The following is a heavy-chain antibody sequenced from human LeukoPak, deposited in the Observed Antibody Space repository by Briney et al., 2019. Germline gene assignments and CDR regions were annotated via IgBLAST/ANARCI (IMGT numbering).Heavy chain of an antibody. CDR1: GGTFSSYA. CDR3: ATHCSGGSCPSIYYYYYGMDV. J-gene: IGHJ6*02. D-gene: IGHD2-15*01. V-gene: IGHV1-69*10. Sequence: SVKVSCKASGGTFSSYAISWVRQAPGQGLEWMGGIIPILGIANYAQKFQGRVTITADKSTSTAYMELSSLRSEDTAVYYCATHCSGGSCPSIYYYYYGMDVWGQGTTVTVSS. CDR2: IIPILGIA.